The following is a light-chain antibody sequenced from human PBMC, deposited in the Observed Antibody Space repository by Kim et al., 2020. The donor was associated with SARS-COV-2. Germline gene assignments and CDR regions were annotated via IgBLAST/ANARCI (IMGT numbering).Light chain of an antibody. J-gene: IGLJ3*02. CDR1: VLAKKY. V-gene: IGLV3-27*01. CDR2: KDS. CDR3: YSAADNVWV. Sequence: VSPGQTARSTCSGDVLAKKYARWFQQKPGQAPVLVIYKDSERPSGIPERFSGSSSGTTVTLTISGAQVEDEADYYCYSAADNVWVFGGGTQLTVL.